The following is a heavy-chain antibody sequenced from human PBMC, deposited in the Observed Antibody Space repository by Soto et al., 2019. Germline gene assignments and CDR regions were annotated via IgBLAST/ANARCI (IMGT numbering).Heavy chain of an antibody. J-gene: IGHJ4*01. CDR2: INHSGST. CDR1: CGSFSGYY. Sequence: SETLCLAGAVYCGSFSGYYWSWIRQSPGKGRDWIGEINHSGSTNYNPSLKSRVTMLVDTSKNQFSLSLSSVTAADTAVYYCANLIVFHSSYYHDYWGHGTLVTVSS. V-gene: IGHV4-34*01. D-gene: IGHD1-26*01. CDR3: ANLIVFHSSYYHDY.